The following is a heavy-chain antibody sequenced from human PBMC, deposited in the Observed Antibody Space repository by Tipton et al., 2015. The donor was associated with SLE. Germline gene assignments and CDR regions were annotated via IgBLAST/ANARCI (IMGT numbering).Heavy chain of an antibody. D-gene: IGHD1-26*01. CDR1: GYTFTSYG. V-gene: IGHV1-69*06. CDR3: AREEEWEPLCDY. CDR2: IIPIFGTA. J-gene: IGHJ4*02. Sequence: QSGPEVKKPGASVKVSCKASGYTFTSYGISWVRQAPGQGLGWMGGIIPIFGTANYAQKFQGRVTITADKSTSTAYMELSSLRSEDTAVYYCAREEEWEPLCDYWGQGTLVTVSS.